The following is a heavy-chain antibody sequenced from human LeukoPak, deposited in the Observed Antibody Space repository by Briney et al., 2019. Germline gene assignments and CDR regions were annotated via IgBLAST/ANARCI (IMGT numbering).Heavy chain of an antibody. D-gene: IGHD3-10*01. CDR3: ARGSRTRGTMVRGVGYGMDV. J-gene: IGHJ6*02. V-gene: IGHV1-8*01. Sequence: ASVKVSCKASGYTSTSYDINWVRQATGQGLEWMGWMNPNSGNTGYAQKFQGRVTMTRNTSISTAYMELSSLRSEDTAVYYCARGSRTRGTMVRGVGYGMDVWGQGTTVTVSS. CDR2: MNPNSGNT. CDR1: GYTSTSYD.